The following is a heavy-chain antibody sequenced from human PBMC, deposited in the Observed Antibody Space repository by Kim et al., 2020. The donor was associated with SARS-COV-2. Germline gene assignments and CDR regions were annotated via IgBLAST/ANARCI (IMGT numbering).Heavy chain of an antibody. J-gene: IGHJ6*01. V-gene: IGHV3-30*04. CDR3: ARATGGNYYYGMDV. CDR1: GFTFSSYA. D-gene: IGHD2-8*02. CDR2: ISYDGSNK. Sequence: GSLRLSCAASGFTFSSYAMHWVRQAPGKGLEWVAVISYDGSNKYYVDSVKGRFTISRDNSKNTLYLQMNSLRAEDTAVYYCARATGGNYYYGMDVWGQGTTVTVSS.